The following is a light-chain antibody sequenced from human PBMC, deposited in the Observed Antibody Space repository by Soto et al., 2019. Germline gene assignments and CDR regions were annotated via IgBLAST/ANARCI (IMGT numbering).Light chain of an antibody. CDR2: AAS. CDR3: QQYDTYWT. CDR1: QGISSY. Sequence: DIQLPQSPSFLSASVGARVTITCRASQGISSYLAWYQQKPGKAPKLLIYAASTLQSGVPSRFSGSGSGTKFTLTIASLQPDDFATYYCQQYDTYWTVGQGTKVDI. V-gene: IGKV1-9*01. J-gene: IGKJ1*01.